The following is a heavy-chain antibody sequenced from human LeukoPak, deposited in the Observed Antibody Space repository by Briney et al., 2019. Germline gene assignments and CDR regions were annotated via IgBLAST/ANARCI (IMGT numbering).Heavy chain of an antibody. D-gene: IGHD6-6*01. CDR2: IKQDGSEK. CDR3: ARDSGSSSTEGY. J-gene: IGHJ4*02. CDR1: GFTFSSYA. Sequence: GGALRLSCAASGFTFSSYAMSWVRQAPGKGLEGVANIKQDGSEKYYVDSVKGRFTISRDNAKNSLYLQMNSLRAEDTAVYYCARDSGSSSTEGYWGQGTLVTVSS. V-gene: IGHV3-7*01.